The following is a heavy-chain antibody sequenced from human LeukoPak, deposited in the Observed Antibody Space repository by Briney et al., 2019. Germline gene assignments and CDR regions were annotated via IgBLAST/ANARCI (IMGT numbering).Heavy chain of an antibody. V-gene: IGHV3-30*03. CDR3: ARDIWATAMARTFDY. D-gene: IGHD5-18*01. J-gene: IGHJ4*02. CDR1: GFSFSSYG. CDR2: ISYDGRNK. Sequence: GGSLRLSCAASGFSFSSYGMHWVSQAPGKGLEWVAVISYDGRNKYYADSVKGRFTISRDNSKNTLYLQMNSLRAEDTAVYYCARDIWATAMARTFDYWGQGTLVTVSS.